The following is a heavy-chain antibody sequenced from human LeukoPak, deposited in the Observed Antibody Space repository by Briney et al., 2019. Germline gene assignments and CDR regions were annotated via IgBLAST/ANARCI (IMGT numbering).Heavy chain of an antibody. CDR3: AKVFRSGDLFASDY. D-gene: IGHD4-17*01. J-gene: IGHJ4*02. Sequence: GGSLRLSCVASGVTFSSYVMSWVRQAPGKGLEWVSGISGGGGSTYYADSVKGRFTISRDNSKNTLYLQMNSLRAEDTAVYYCAKVFRSGDLFASDYWGQGTLVTVSS. CDR2: ISGGGGST. V-gene: IGHV3-23*01. CDR1: GVTFSSYV.